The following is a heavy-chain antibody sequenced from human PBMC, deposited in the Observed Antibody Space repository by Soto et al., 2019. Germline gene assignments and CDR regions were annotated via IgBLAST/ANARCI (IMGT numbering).Heavy chain of an antibody. Sequence: GGSLRLSCAASGFTFSSYAMHWVRQAPGKGLEWVAVISYDGSNKYYADSVKGRFTISRDNSKNTLYLQMNSLRAEDTAVYYCASAIRGWYYYDSSGYSPFDYWGQGTLVTVSS. V-gene: IGHV3-30-3*01. J-gene: IGHJ4*02. CDR2: ISYDGSNK. CDR1: GFTFSSYA. CDR3: ASAIRGWYYYDSSGYSPFDY. D-gene: IGHD3-22*01.